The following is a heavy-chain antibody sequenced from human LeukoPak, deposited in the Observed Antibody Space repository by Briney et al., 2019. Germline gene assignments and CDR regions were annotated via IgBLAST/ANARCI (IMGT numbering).Heavy chain of an antibody. V-gene: IGHV4-59*01. J-gene: IGHJ4*02. Sequence: SETLSLTCTVSGASISTYYWSWIRQPPGKGLEWIGYIFYSGSTLYNPSLQSRVTISVDTSKNQFSLRLTSVTAADTAVYYCASGPYPAAGTDHQLDYWGQGTLVTVSS. CDR2: IFYSGST. CDR3: ASGPYPAAGTDHQLDY. CDR1: GASISTYY. D-gene: IGHD6-13*01.